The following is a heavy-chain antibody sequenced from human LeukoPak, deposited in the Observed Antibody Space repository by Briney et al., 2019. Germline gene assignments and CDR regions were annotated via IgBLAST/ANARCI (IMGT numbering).Heavy chain of an antibody. CDR1: GFTFSSYE. CDR2: ISSSGSTI. Sequence: PGGSLRLSCAASGFTFSSYEMNWVRQAPGKGLDWVSYISSSGSTIYYADSVKGRFTISRDNAKNSLYLQMNSLRAEDTAVYYCARESYSSSSGADYWGQGTLVTVSS. D-gene: IGHD6-6*01. J-gene: IGHJ4*02. V-gene: IGHV3-48*03. CDR3: ARESYSSSSGADY.